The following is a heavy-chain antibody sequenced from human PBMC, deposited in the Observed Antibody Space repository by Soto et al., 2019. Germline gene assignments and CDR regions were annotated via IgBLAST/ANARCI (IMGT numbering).Heavy chain of an antibody. D-gene: IGHD4-17*01. CDR1: GFAFSGSA. V-gene: IGHV3-73*02. CDR2: IRTKPNNYAT. J-gene: IGHJ4*02. Sequence: EVQLVQSGGGLVQPGGSLKLSCVASGFAFSGSAMHWVRQAPGKGLEWVGRIRTKPNNYATVYSASVRGRFTISRDDSGSATYLQMDSLKTDDTAVYYCTRPEDHYGYPEAFDYWGQVTLVTVAS. CDR3: TRPEDHYGYPEAFDY.